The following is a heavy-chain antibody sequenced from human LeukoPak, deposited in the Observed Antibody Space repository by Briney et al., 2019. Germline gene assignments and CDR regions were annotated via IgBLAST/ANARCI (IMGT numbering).Heavy chain of an antibody. CDR3: AIRLWSIAALRKDY. Sequence: ASVKVSCKASGYTFTSCDINWVRQATGQGLEWMGWMNPNSGNTGYAQKFQGRVTMTRNTSISTAYMELSSLRSEDTAVYYCAIRLWSIAALRKDYWGQGTLVTVSS. CDR1: GYTFTSCD. CDR2: MNPNSGNT. J-gene: IGHJ4*02. D-gene: IGHD6-6*01. V-gene: IGHV1-8*01.